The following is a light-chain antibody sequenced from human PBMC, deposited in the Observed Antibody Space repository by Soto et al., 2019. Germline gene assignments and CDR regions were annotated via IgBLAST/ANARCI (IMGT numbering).Light chain of an antibody. Sequence: EIVLTQSPGTLSLSPGERATLSCRATQSVTNYIAWYQQRPGQAPRLLIYDASNRATGIPDRFSGSGSGTDFTLTISRLEPEDFAVYYCQQYGSSGTFGQGTKVDIK. V-gene: IGKV3-20*01. J-gene: IGKJ1*01. CDR3: QQYGSSGT. CDR1: QSVTNY. CDR2: DAS.